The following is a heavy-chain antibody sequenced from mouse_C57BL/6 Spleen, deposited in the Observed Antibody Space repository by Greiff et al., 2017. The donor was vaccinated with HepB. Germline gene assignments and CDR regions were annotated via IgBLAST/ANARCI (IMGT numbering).Heavy chain of an antibody. CDR2: IDPNSGGT. D-gene: IGHD2-4*01. J-gene: IGHJ4*01. V-gene: IGHV1-72*01. Sequence: QQSCKASGYTFTSYWMHWVKQRPGRGLEWIGRIDPNSGGTKYNEKFKSKATLTVDKPSSTAYMQLSSLTSEDSAVYYCARRGYDDGNYAMDYWGQGTSVTVSS. CDR1: GYTFTSYW. CDR3: ARRGYDDGNYAMDY.